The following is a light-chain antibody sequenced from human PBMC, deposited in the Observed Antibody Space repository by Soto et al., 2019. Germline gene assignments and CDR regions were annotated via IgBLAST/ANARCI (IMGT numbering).Light chain of an antibody. CDR1: SIDVGLYDY. V-gene: IGLV2-14*01. Sequence: QSALTQPPSVSGSPGQSITISCTGTSIDVGLYDYVSWYQQHPGKAPKLIIYEVNNRPSGVSDRFSGSKSGNTASLTISGLQAEDEADYYCSSFTSSSTLLFGGGTKLTVL. CDR3: SSFTSSSTLL. J-gene: IGLJ2*01. CDR2: EVN.